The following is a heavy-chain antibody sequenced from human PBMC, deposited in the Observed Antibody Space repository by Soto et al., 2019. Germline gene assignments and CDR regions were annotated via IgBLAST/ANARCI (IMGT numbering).Heavy chain of an antibody. CDR3: ARDVGTQLDFWSTSGMDV. J-gene: IGHJ6*02. V-gene: IGHV3-30-3*01. CDR1: GVSFSDDA. D-gene: IGHD3-3*01. CDR2: ITYDGSNK. Sequence: GGSLRLACAASGVSFSDDAIHWLRQAPGQGLEWVAVITYDGSNKYYADSVRGRFTISRDNSKSTLYLQMDSLIIDDTAVYYCARDVGTQLDFWSTSGMDVWGQGTTVTAP.